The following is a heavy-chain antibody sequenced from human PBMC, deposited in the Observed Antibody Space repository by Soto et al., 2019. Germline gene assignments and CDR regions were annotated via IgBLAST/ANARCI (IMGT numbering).Heavy chain of an antibody. CDR3: GRGGENDFLDF. V-gene: IGHV3-74*01. CDR2: VNVDGTTT. Sequence: EVQLVESGGGLVQPGGSLRLSCAASGFSFSGSWMHWVRQAPGKGLVWLSRVNVDGTTTTYADSVKGRFTISRDNAKNTLYLQMNSLRVEDTAVYYCGRGGENDFLDFWGLGTLVTVSS. J-gene: IGHJ4*02. CDR1: GFSFSGSW. D-gene: IGHD3-10*01.